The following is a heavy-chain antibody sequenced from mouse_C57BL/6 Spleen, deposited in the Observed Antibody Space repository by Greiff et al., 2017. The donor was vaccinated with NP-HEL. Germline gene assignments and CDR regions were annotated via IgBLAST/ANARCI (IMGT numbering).Heavy chain of an antibody. V-gene: IGHV1-82*01. J-gene: IGHJ4*01. CDR1: GYAFSSSW. CDR2: IYPGDGDT. Sequence: QVQLKESGPELVKPGASVKISCKASGYAFSSSWMNWVKQRPGKGLEWIGRIYPGDGDTNYNGKFKGKATLTADKSSSTAYMQLSSLTSEDSAVYFCARFEYAGYAMDYWGQGTSVTVSS. CDR3: ARFEYAGYAMDY. D-gene: IGHD5-1*01.